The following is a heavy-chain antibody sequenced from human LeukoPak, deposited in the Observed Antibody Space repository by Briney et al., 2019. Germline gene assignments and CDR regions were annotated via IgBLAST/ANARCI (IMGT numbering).Heavy chain of an antibody. J-gene: IGHJ2*01. CDR2: ISSSGDYI. D-gene: IGHD3-10*01. V-gene: IGHV3-21*01. CDR3: VRDLVRGVHPVFYFDL. Sequence: GGSLRLSCVASGFAFSDYSMNWVRQAPGKGLEWVSSISSSGDYIYSADSVKGRFTISRDNAKNSLYLQMTNLSTEDTAVYFCVRDLVRGVHPVFYFDLWGRGTLVTVSS. CDR1: GFAFSDYS.